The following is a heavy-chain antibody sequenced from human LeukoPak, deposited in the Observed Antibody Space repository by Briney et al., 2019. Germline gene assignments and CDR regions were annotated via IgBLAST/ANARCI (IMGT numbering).Heavy chain of an antibody. V-gene: IGHV1-18*01. CDR1: GYTFTSYG. CDR2: ISAYNGNT. D-gene: IGHD2-2*01. Sequence: ASVKVSCKASGYTFTSYGISWVRQAPGQGLEGMGWISAYNGNTNCAQKLQGRVTMTTDTSTSTAYMELRSLRSDDTAVYYCARAPLVYCSSTSCYPIGDDAFDIWGQGTMVTVSS. J-gene: IGHJ3*02. CDR3: ARAPLVYCSSTSCYPIGDDAFDI.